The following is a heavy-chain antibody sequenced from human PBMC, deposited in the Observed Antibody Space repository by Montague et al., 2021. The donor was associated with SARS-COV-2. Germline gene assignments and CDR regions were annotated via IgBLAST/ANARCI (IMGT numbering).Heavy chain of an antibody. V-gene: IGHV4-39*07. CDR2: IYYSGST. CDR1: GGSISSSSYY. CDR3: ARVGRQQLVRLSGMDV. Sequence: SETLSLTCTVSGGSISSSSYYWGWIRQPPGKGLEWIGSIYYSGSTYYXXXLKSQVTISVDTSKNQFSLKLSSVTAADTAVYYCARVGRQQLVRLSGMDVWGQGTTVTVSS. D-gene: IGHD6-13*01. J-gene: IGHJ6*02.